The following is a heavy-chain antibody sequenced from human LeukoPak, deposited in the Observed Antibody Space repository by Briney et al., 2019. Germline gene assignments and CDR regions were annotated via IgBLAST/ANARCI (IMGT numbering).Heavy chain of an antibody. CDR2: ISGNGGNT. CDR3: ANGGLYYYYGMDV. D-gene: IGHD5-12*01. J-gene: IGHJ6*02. CDR1: GFTFSSYA. V-gene: IGHV3-23*01. Sequence: GGSLRLFCAASGFTFSSYAMHWVRQAPGKGLEWVSAISGNGGNTYYADSVKGRFTISRDNSKNTLYLQMNSLRAEDTAVYYCANGGLYYYYGMDVWGQGTTATVSS.